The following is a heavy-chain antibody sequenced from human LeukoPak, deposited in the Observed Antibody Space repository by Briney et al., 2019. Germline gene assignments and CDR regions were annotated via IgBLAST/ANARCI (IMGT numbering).Heavy chain of an antibody. V-gene: IGHV4-34*01. CDR2: INHSGST. CDR1: GGSFSGYY. Sequence: KTSEALSLTCAVYGGSFSGYYWSWIRQPPGKGLEWIGEINHSGSTNYNPSLKSRVTISVDTSKNQFSLKLSSVTAADTAVYYCARMQLVNYYYYYGMDVWGQGTTVTVSS. CDR3: ARMQLVNYYYYYGMDV. D-gene: IGHD6-13*01. J-gene: IGHJ6*02.